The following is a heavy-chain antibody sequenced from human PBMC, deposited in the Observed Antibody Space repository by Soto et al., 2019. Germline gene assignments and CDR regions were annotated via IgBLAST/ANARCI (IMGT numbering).Heavy chain of an antibody. CDR3: ATVTRKGSALDFDY. CDR1: GYTFSNYD. Sequence: QVQLVQSGAELKKPGASVKVSCKASGYTFSNYDMNWVRQATGQGPEWIGWVNPNNGDTGYAQKFQGRVTLTTDISTTTAYMELTSLRSEETAIYYCATVTRKGSALDFDYWGQGTLITVSS. J-gene: IGHJ4*02. CDR2: VNPNNGDT. V-gene: IGHV1-8*01. D-gene: IGHD3-10*01.